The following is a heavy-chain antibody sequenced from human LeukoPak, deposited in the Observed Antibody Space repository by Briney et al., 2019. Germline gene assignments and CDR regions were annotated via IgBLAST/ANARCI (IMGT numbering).Heavy chain of an antibody. Sequence: ASVNVSFTASGYTFTVYYMHWVRQAPGQGLEWMGRINPNSGGTNYAQKFQGRVIMTRDTSISTAYMELSRLRSDDTAVYYCARGVIRGYGLYYFDYWGQGTLVTVSS. CDR3: ARGVIRGYGLYYFDY. J-gene: IGHJ4*02. D-gene: IGHD5-18*01. CDR1: GYTFTVYY. V-gene: IGHV1-2*06. CDR2: INPNSGGT.